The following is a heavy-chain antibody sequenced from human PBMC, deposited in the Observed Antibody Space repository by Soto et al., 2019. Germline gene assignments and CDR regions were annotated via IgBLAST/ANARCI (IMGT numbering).Heavy chain of an antibody. CDR2: IYYSGST. D-gene: IGHD3-10*01. J-gene: IGHJ5*02. V-gene: IGHV4-59*01. CDR1: GGSISSYY. CDR3: AGGGEWFDP. Sequence: SETLSLTCTVSGGSISSYYWSWIRQPPGKGLEWIGYIYYSGSTNYNPSLKSRVTISVDTSKNQFSLKLSSVTAADTAVYYCAGGGEWFDPWGQGTLVTVSS.